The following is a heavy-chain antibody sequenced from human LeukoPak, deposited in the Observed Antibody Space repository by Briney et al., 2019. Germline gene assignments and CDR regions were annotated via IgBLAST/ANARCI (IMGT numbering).Heavy chain of an antibody. V-gene: IGHV4-39*07. CDR3: ARGGLRYFDWLFSGFDY. J-gene: IGHJ4*02. Sequence: ETLSLTCTVSGGSISSSSYYWGWIRQPPGKGLEWIGSIYYSGSTYYNPSLKSRVTISVDTSKNQFSLKLSSVTAADTAVYYCARGGLRYFDWLFSGFDYWGQGTLVTVSS. CDR2: IYYSGST. D-gene: IGHD3-9*01. CDR1: GGSISSSSYY.